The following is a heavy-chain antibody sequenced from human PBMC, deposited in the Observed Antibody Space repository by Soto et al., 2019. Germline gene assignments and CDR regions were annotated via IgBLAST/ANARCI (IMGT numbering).Heavy chain of an antibody. V-gene: IGHV4-30-4*01. CDR3: ASVESDYSGVSHYFAY. Sequence: QVQLQESGPGLVKPSQTLSLACTVSGGSLSSGDYYWSWIRQPPGKGLEWIGYIYYSGSTYYNPSLKSRVTISVYTSKNHFSLKLSSVTDAVPVVYFSASVESDYSGVSHYFAYWGSGFLITV. J-gene: IGHJ4*01. CDR1: GGSLSSGDYY. D-gene: IGHD4-4*01. CDR2: IYYSGST.